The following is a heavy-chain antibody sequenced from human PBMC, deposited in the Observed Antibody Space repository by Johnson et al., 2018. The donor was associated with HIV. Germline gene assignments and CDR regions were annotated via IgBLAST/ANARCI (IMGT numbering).Heavy chain of an antibody. J-gene: IGHJ3*02. Sequence: QLVESGGGLVKPGGSLRLSCAASGFTFNNAWMSWVRQAPGKGLEWVGRIKSKTDGGTTDYAAPVKGRFTISRDDSKNTLYLQMNSLRAEDTAVYYCARDGEYGLAWGWALDIWGQGTMVTVSS. CDR2: IKSKTDGGTT. CDR1: GFTFNNAW. CDR3: ARDGEYGLAWGWALDI. V-gene: IGHV3-15*01. D-gene: IGHD5-24*01.